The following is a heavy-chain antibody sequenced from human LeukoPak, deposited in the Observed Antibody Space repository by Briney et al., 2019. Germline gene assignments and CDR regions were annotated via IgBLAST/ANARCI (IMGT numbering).Heavy chain of an antibody. CDR1: GFTFRDYY. J-gene: IGHJ4*02. Sequence: GGSLRLSCAASGFTFRDYYMSWIRRAPGKGLEWVSYISSSSSYTNYADSVKDRFTISKDNAKNLLWLQMNSLRVEDTAVYYCARAVVVVNPDYWGQGTLVAVSS. V-gene: IGHV3-11*06. D-gene: IGHD2-15*01. CDR2: ISSSSSYT. CDR3: ARAVVVVNPDY.